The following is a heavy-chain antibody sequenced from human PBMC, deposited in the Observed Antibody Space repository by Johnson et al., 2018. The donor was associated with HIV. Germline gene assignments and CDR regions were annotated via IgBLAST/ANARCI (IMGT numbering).Heavy chain of an antibody. CDR2: ITWNGGST. V-gene: IGHV3-20*04. D-gene: IGHD2-2*01. CDR3: ARDLFPLVVPGAIGTGAFDI. CDR1: GFTSDDYG. J-gene: IGHJ3*02. Sequence: VQLVESGGGVVRPGGSLRLSRAASGFTSDDYGMSWVRHAPGKGLEWVAGITWNGGSTGYADSVKGGFTLSRYNSQNTLYMQINSLRAEDTAVYYYARDLFPLVVPGAIGTGAFDIWGQGTMVTVSS.